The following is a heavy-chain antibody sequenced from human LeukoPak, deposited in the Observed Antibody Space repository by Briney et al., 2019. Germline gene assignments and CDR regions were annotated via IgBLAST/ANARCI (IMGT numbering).Heavy chain of an antibody. Sequence: ASVKVSCKTSGYTFAGYYMHWVRQAPGQGLEWMGWINPNSGGTNYAQRFQGRVTMTRDTSMSTAYMELSRLRSDDSAVYYCARYFYDSSGSSSDAFDIWGQGTMVTVSS. J-gene: IGHJ3*02. CDR1: GYTFAGYY. D-gene: IGHD3-22*01. CDR3: ARYFYDSSGSSSDAFDI. V-gene: IGHV1-2*02. CDR2: INPNSGGT.